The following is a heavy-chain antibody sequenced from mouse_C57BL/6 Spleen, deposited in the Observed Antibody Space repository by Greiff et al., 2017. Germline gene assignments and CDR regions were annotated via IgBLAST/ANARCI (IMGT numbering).Heavy chain of an antibody. CDR3: ALIYYYGSSGYVDY. CDR1: GYTFTSYW. Sequence: QVQLQQPGAELVRPGSSVKLSCKASGYTFTSYWMDWVKQRPGQGLEWIGNFYPSARETHYNQKFKDKATLTVDKSSSTAYMQLSSLTSEDSAVYYCALIYYYGSSGYVDYWGQGTTLTVSS. J-gene: IGHJ2*01. V-gene: IGHV1-61*01. D-gene: IGHD1-1*01. CDR2: FYPSARET.